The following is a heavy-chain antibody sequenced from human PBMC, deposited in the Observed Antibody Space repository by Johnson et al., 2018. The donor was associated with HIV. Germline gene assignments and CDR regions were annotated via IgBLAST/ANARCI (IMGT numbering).Heavy chain of an antibody. CDR2: IDWTGANA. V-gene: IGHV3-20*04. J-gene: IGHJ3*02. Sequence: VLLVESGGGVERPGESLRLSCVGSGFMFDDYAMSWVRQVPGKGLEWVSGIDWTGANAGYADSVKGRFTISRDNSKNTLFLQMNSLRAEDTALYYCARDGTTGPSGDAFDIWGQGTMVTVSS. CDR3: ARDGTTGPSGDAFDI. CDR1: GFMFDDYA. D-gene: IGHD4-17*01.